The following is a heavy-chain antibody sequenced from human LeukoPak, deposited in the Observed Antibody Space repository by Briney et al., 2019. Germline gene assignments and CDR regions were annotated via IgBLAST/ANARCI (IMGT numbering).Heavy chain of an antibody. CDR2: IYYSGST. Sequence: SETLSLTCTVSGGSVSRGSYYWSWIRQPPGKGLEWIGYIYYSGSTNYNPSLKSRVTISVDTSKNQFSLKLSSVTAADTAVYYCARRYVRSAFDYWGQGTLVTVSS. CDR1: GGSVSRGSYY. CDR3: ARRYVRSAFDY. D-gene: IGHD2-15*01. J-gene: IGHJ4*02. V-gene: IGHV4-61*01.